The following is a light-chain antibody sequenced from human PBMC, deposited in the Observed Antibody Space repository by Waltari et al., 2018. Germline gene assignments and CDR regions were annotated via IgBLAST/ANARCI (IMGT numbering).Light chain of an antibody. Sequence: DIVMTQYPDSLPVSLGERATINCKSSQSVLYSSNNKKYLAWYQQKPGQPPKLLIYWASTRESGVPDRFSGSGSGTDFTLTISSLQAEDVAVYYCQQYYSTPPTFGQGTKVEIK. CDR1: QSVLYSSNNKKY. V-gene: IGKV4-1*01. CDR2: WAS. CDR3: QQYYSTPPT. J-gene: IGKJ1*01.